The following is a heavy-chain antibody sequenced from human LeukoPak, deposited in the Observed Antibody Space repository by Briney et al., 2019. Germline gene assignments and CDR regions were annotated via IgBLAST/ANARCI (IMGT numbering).Heavy chain of an antibody. Sequence: SETLSLTCTVSGGSISSSSYYWGWIRQPPGKGLEWIGSIYYSGSTYYNPSLKSRVTISVDTSKNQFSLKLSSVTAADTAVYYCARPGGYIYEPSFDYWGQGTLVTVSS. V-gene: IGHV4-39*01. CDR3: ARPGGYIYEPSFDY. CDR2: IYYSGST. D-gene: IGHD5-18*01. CDR1: GGSISSSSYY. J-gene: IGHJ4*02.